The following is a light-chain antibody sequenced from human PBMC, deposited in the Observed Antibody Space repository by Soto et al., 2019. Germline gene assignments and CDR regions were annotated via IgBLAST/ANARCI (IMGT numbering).Light chain of an antibody. CDR3: QKYDSPPLT. J-gene: IGKJ4*01. CDR2: EAS. CDR1: QGISPF. V-gene: IGKV1-27*01. Sequence: DIQMTQSPSSLSASVGDRVTITCRASQGISPFLAWYQQRPGEVPKLLIYEASTLQPGVPSRFSGSGSGTDFTLTISSLQPEDVGTYYCQKYDSPPLTFGGGTKVEIK.